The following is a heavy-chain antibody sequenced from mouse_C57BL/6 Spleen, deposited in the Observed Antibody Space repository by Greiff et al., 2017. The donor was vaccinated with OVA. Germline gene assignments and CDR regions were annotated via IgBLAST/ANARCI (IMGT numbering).Heavy chain of an antibody. J-gene: IGHJ2*01. CDR3: ARYNYGSSYFDY. CDR1: GFTFTDYY. CDR2: IRNKANGYTK. V-gene: IGHV7-3*01. Sequence: EVKLVESGGGLVQPGGSLSLSCAASGFTFTDYYMSWVRQPPGKALEWLGFIRNKANGYTKEYSASVKGRFTISRANSQNILYLQMNALRAEDSATYYCARYNYGSSYFDYWGQGTTLTVSS. D-gene: IGHD1-1*01.